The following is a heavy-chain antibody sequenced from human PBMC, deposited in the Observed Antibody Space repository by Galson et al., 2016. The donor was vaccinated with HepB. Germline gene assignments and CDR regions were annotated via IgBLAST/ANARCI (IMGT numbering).Heavy chain of an antibody. CDR2: ISSSTTYI. J-gene: IGHJ4*02. CDR1: GFPFSVHR. CDR3: ARDQYVRGSGWYSASGC. D-gene: IGHD6-13*01. V-gene: IGHV3-21*01. Sequence: SLRLSCAASGFPFSVHRMNWVRQAPGKGLECVSSISSSTTYIYYADSVKGRFTISRDNSKNTLYLQMNSLRAEDTAVYYYARDQYVRGSGWYSASGCWGQGTLVTVSS.